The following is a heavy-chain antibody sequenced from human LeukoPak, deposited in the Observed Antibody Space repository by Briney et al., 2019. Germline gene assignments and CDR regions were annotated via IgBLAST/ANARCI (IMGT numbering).Heavy chain of an antibody. D-gene: IGHD3-10*01. CDR2: INPSGGST. V-gene: IGHV1-46*01. CDR3: ARVEPGEQSDY. Sequence: GASVKVSCKASGYTFTSYYMHWVRQAPGQGLEWMGIINPSGGSTSYTQKFQGRVTMTRDTSTSTVYMELSSLRSEDTAVYYCARVEPGEQSDYWGQGTLVTVSS. J-gene: IGHJ4*02. CDR1: GYTFTSYY.